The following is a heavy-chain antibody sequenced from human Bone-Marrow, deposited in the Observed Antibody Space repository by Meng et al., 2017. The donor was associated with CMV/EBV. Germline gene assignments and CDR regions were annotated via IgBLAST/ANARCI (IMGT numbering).Heavy chain of an antibody. V-gene: IGHV1-2*02. CDR3: ARDPSHINDFWSGLSSYYNYYGMDV. J-gene: IGHJ6*02. CDR2: INPNSGGT. D-gene: IGHD3-3*01. Sequence: ASVKVSCKASGYTFTGYYMHWVRQAPGQGLEWMGWINPNSGGTNYAQKFQGRVTMTRDTSISTAYMELSRLRSDDTAVYYCARDPSHINDFWSGLSSYYNYYGMDVWGQGTTVTVSS. CDR1: GYTFTGYY.